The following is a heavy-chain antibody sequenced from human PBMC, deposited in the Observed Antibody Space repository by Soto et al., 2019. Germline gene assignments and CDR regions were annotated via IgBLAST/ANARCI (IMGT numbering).Heavy chain of an antibody. D-gene: IGHD2-2*01. J-gene: IGHJ6*02. CDR3: ATLPAAMYFYGSDV. CDR1: GGSVSISTYY. Sequence: QLQLRESGPGLVKPSETLSLTCSVSGGSVSISTYYWAWVRQTPGKGLQWLGSILHSGSTYYNPSLKSRLNLSVDTSEDQFSLNLSSVTATDTGVYYCATLPAAMYFYGSDVWGPGTKVTGSS. V-gene: IGHV4-39*01. CDR2: ILHSGST.